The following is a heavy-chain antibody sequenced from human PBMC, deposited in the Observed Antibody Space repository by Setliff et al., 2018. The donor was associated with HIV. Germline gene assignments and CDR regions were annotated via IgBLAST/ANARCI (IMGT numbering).Heavy chain of an antibody. V-gene: IGHV5-51*01. CDR3: ATSDYGGDAGHFPH. CDR2: IQPDDSDT. CDR1: GYSFTAFW. Sequence: GESLKISCAASGYSFTAFWIGWVRQTPGKGLEWMGIIQPDDSDTRYSPSFQGQVTISADRSISTAYLQWSSLKASATAMYYCATSDYGGDAGHFPHWGQGTRGTVSS. D-gene: IGHD4-17*01. J-gene: IGHJ1*01.